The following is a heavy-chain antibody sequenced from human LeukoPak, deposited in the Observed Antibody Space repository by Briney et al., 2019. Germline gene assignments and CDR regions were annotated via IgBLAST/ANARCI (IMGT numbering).Heavy chain of an antibody. Sequence: KSGGSLRLSCAASGFTFGSYGMNWVRQAPGKGLEWVSSISSSSSYIYYADSVKGRFTISRDNAKNSLYLQMNSLRAEDTAVYYCATARYSSSWYYMDVWGKGTTVTVSS. V-gene: IGHV3-21*01. CDR1: GFTFGSYG. CDR2: ISSSSSYI. CDR3: ATARYSSSWYYMDV. J-gene: IGHJ6*03. D-gene: IGHD6-13*01.